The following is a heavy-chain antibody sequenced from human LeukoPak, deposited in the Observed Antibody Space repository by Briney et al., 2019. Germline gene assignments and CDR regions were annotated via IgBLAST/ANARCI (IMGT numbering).Heavy chain of an antibody. CDR1: GGPISSSTYC. CDR3: ARASDVVPAAMGGWYFDY. D-gene: IGHD2-2*01. CDR2: VYYSGRT. J-gene: IGHJ4*02. V-gene: IGHV4-39*07. Sequence: TSETLSLTCSVSGGPISSSTYCWVWIRQPPGKGLEWIGGVYYSGRTYYNPSLKSRVTISVDTSKNHLSLEMSSVTAADTAVYYCARASDVVPAAMGGWYFDYWGQGTLVTVSS.